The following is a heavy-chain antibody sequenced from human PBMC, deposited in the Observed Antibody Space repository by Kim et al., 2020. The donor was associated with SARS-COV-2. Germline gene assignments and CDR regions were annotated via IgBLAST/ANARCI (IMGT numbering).Heavy chain of an antibody. Sequence: SETLSLTCTVSGGSISSYYWSWIRQPPGKGLEWIGHIFYSGGTNYNPSLKSRVTISVDTSKNQLSLKLSSVTAADTAVYYCARGSTTPLNWFDPWGQGTLVTVSS. D-gene: IGHD4-17*01. CDR2: IFYSGGT. CDR3: ARGSTTPLNWFDP. CDR1: GGSISSYY. V-gene: IGHV4-59*13. J-gene: IGHJ5*02.